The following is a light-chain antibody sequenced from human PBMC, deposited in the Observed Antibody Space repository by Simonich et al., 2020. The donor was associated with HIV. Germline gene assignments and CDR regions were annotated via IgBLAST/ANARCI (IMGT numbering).Light chain of an antibody. V-gene: IGKV2-28*01. CDR1: QSLLGSNGYNY. J-gene: IGKJ3*01. CDR3: MQARQIPFT. CDR2: LGS. Sequence: DIVVTQSPLSLPVTPGEPASISCRSSQSLLGSNGYNYLVWYLQKPGQAPQLLIYLGSNRASGVPDRFSGSGSGTDFTLKISRVEAEDVGVYYCMQARQIPFTFGPGTRVDIK.